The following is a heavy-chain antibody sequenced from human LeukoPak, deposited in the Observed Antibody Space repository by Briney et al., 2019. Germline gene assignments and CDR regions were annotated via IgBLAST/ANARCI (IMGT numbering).Heavy chain of an antibody. CDR1: GYDFSSYW. CDR3: AGQAASSIWSYARDV. CDR2: MYPRDSDI. V-gene: IGHV5-51*01. Sequence: GESLKISCQGSGYDFSSYWIVWVRRVPGKGLEWMGIMYPRDSDIRYSPSFQGQVTISADKSSSTASLQWISLQATDSSVYYCAGQAASSIWSYARDVGGEGSTVTVS. J-gene: IGHJ6*01. D-gene: IGHD6-13*01.